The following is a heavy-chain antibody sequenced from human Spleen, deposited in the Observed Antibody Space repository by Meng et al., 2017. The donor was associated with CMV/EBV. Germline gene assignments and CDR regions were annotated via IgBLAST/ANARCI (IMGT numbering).Heavy chain of an antibody. D-gene: IGHD6-13*01. Sequence: GGSLRLSCAASGFTFSSYWMSWVRQAPGKGLEWVANIKQDGSEKYYVDSVKGRFTISRDNAKNSLYLQMNSLRAEDTAVYYCARKQPSYYYGMDVWGQGTTVTVSS. J-gene: IGHJ6*02. V-gene: IGHV3-7*01. CDR3: ARKQPSYYYGMDV. CDR1: GFTFSSYW. CDR2: IKQDGSEK.